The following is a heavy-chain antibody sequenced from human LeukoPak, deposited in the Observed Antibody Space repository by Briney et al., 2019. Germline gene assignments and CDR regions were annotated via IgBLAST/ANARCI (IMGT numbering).Heavy chain of an antibody. V-gene: IGHV4-30-2*01. CDR3: ARGRDFDY. Sequence: SQTLPLTCAASGGSISSGGYSWSWIRQPPGKGLEWIGYIYHSGSTYYNPSLKSRVTISVDRSKNQFSLKLSSVTAADTAVYYCARGRDFDYWGQGTLVTVSS. CDR1: GGSISSGGYS. CDR2: IYHSGST. J-gene: IGHJ4*02.